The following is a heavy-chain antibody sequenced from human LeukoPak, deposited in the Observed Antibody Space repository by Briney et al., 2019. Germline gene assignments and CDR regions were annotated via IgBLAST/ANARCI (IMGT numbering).Heavy chain of an antibody. D-gene: IGHD5-12*01. CDR3: ATEDAGYSGYDYLFDY. CDR2: FDPEDGER. Sequence: ASVKVSCKVSGYTLTDLSMHWVRQAPGKGLEWMGGFDPEDGERIYAQKFQGRVTMAEDTSTDTAYMELRSLRSEDTAVYYCATEDAGYSGYDYLFDYWGQGALVTVSS. V-gene: IGHV1-24*01. J-gene: IGHJ4*02. CDR1: GYTLTDLS.